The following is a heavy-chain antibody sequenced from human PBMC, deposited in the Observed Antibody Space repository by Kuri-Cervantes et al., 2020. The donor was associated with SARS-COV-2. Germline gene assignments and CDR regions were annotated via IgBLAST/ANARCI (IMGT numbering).Heavy chain of an antibody. CDR2: INSDGSST. D-gene: IGHD7-27*01. CDR1: GFTFDDYG. CDR3: ARDLRLGKSLDY. J-gene: IGHJ4*02. Sequence: GGSLRLSCAASGFTFDDYGMSWVRQAPGKGLEWVSHINSDGSSTSYADSVKGRFTISRDNAKNSLYLQMSSLRAEDTAVYYCARDLRLGKSLDYWGQGTLVTVSS. V-gene: IGHV3-20*04.